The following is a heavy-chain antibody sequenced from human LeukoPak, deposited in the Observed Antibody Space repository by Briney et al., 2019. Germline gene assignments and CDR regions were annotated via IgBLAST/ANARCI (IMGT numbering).Heavy chain of an antibody. CDR2: IYYSGST. CDR1: GGSTSSYY. J-gene: IGHJ3*02. CDR3: ARDRILRYFDWFTNLDAFDI. D-gene: IGHD3-9*01. V-gene: IGHV4-59*01. Sequence: SETLSLTCIVSGGSTSSYYWSWIRQPPGKGLEWIGYIYYSGSTNYNPSFKSRVTISIDTSKNQFSLKLSSVTAADTAVYYCARDRILRYFDWFTNLDAFDIWGQGTMVTVSS.